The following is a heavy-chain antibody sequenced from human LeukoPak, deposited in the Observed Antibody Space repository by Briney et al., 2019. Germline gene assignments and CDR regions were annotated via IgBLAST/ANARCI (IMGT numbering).Heavy chain of an antibody. Sequence: GASVKVSCKASGYTFTGYYMHWVRQAPGQGLEWMGWINPNSGGTNYAQKFQGRVTMTRDTSISTAYMELSRLRSDDTAVYYCARGTMIVVIIGCMDVWGKGTTVTISS. CDR3: ARGTMIVVIIGCMDV. CDR2: INPNSGGT. V-gene: IGHV1-2*02. D-gene: IGHD3-22*01. J-gene: IGHJ6*03. CDR1: GYTFTGYY.